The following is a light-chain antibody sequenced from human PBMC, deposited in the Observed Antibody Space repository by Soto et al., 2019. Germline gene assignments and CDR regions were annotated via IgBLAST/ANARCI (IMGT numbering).Light chain of an antibody. Sequence: DIQMTQSPSTLSATVGDRVTIPCQASQSTSSYLAWYQQKPGKAPKLLIYQASSLENGVPSRFSGSGSGTEFSLTISSLQPDDFATYYCQQYSSHSTFGQGTKVDIK. CDR3: QQYSSHST. CDR2: QAS. V-gene: IGKV1-5*03. CDR1: QSTSSY. J-gene: IGKJ1*01.